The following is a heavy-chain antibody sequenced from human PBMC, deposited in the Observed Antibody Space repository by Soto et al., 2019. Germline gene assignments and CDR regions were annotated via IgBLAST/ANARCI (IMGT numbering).Heavy chain of an antibody. CDR1: GFTFGRHG. CDR2: IGSDGARD. J-gene: IGHJ4*02. D-gene: IGHD4-17*01. CDR3: ARDDDYPDNGLDY. V-gene: IGHV3-33*01. Sequence: QVQLVESGGGVVQPGGSLRLSCAASGFTFGRHGMHWVRQAPGKGLEWVAVIGSDGARDSYADSMKGRFSISRDNGQNTLYLQIDSLRVEGTAGYYCARDDDYPDNGLDYWGQGTLVTVSS.